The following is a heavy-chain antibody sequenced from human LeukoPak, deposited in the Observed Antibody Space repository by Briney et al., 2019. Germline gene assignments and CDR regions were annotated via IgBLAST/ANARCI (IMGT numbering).Heavy chain of an antibody. V-gene: IGHV3-30*02. Sequence: GGSLRLSCAASGFTFSSYGMHWVRQAPGKGLEWVAFIRYDGTNKYYADSVKGRFTISRDNSKNTLYLQMNSLRAEDTAVYYCAKGDRIAARPNWFDPWGQGTLVTVSS. CDR3: AKGDRIAARPNWFDP. CDR1: GFTFSSYG. CDR2: IRYDGTNK. J-gene: IGHJ5*02. D-gene: IGHD6-6*01.